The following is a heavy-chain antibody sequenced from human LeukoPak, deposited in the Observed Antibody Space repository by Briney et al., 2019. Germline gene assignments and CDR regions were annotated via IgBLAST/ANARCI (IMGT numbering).Heavy chain of an antibody. J-gene: IGHJ3*02. Sequence: PGGSLRLSCAASGFTFRDYAMSWVRQAPGKGLEWVSVISDSGSNTDYADSVKDRFTISRDNSKNTLYLQMNSLRAEDTAVYYCARGGSYLSAFDIWGQGTMVTVSS. D-gene: IGHD1-26*01. CDR3: ARGGSYLSAFDI. V-gene: IGHV3-23*01. CDR2: ISDSGSNT. CDR1: GFTFRDYA.